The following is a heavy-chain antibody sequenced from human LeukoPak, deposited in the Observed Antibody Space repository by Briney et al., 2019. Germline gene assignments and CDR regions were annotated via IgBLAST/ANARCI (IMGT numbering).Heavy chain of an antibody. CDR2: IKPDGSAQ. CDR3: ANGGTYSSGP. Sequence: GGPLRLSCAASGFTFSNSWMSWVRQAPGKGLEWVATIKPDGSAQYYVDSVKGRFTISRDNAKNSLFLQINSLRAEDTAVYYCANGGTYSSGPWGQGTLVTVSS. CDR1: GFTFSNSW. D-gene: IGHD3-22*01. V-gene: IGHV3-7*01. J-gene: IGHJ5*02.